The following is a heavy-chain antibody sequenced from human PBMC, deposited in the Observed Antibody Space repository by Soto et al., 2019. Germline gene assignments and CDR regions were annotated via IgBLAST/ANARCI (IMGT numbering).Heavy chain of an antibody. V-gene: IGHV3-30-3*01. J-gene: IGHJ4*02. CDR2: ISYDGSNK. D-gene: IGHD2-2*01. CDR3: ARDLWDIVVVPAAHYFDS. Sequence: GGSLRLSCAAPGFTFSSYAMHWVRQAPGKGLEWVAVISYDGSNKYYADSVKGRFTISRDNSKNTLYLQMNSLRAEDTAVYYCARDLWDIVVVPAAHYFDSWGQGTLVTVSS. CDR1: GFTFSSYA.